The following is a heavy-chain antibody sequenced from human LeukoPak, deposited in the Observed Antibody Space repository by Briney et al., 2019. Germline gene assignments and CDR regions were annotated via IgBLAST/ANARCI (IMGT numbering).Heavy chain of an antibody. CDR2: IWYDGSNK. J-gene: IGHJ4*02. D-gene: IGHD5-24*01. CDR3: ARERWTPIGPLSY. Sequence: ARSLRLSCAASGFTFSSYGMHGVRQAPGKGLEWVAVIWYDGSNKYYADSVKGRFTISRDNSKNTLYLQMNSLRAEDTAVYYCARERWTPIGPLSYWGQGTLVTVSS. V-gene: IGHV3-33*01. CDR1: GFTFSSYG.